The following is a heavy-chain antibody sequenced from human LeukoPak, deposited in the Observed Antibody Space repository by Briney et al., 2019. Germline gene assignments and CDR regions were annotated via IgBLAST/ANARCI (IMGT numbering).Heavy chain of an antibody. V-gene: IGHV3-11*01. CDR2: ISSSGSTI. Sequence: GGSLRLSCAASGFTFSDYYMSWIRQAPGKGLEWVAYISSSGSTIYYADSVKGRFTISRDNAKTSLYLQMNSLRAEDTAVYYCASSWFGELAGDYWGQGTLVTVSS. J-gene: IGHJ4*02. D-gene: IGHD3-10*01. CDR3: ASSWFGELAGDY. CDR1: GFTFSDYY.